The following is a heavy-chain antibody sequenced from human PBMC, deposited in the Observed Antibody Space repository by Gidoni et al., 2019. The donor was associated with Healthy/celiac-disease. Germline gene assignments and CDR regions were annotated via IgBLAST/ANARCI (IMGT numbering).Heavy chain of an antibody. J-gene: IGHJ5*02. CDR2: ISYDGSNK. CDR3: AKEAEALRPIHNWFDP. Sequence: QVQLVESGGGVVQPGRSLRLSCAASGFTFSSYGMHWVRQAPGKGLEWVAVISYDGSNKYYADSVKGRFTISRDNSKNTLYLQMNSLRAEDTAVYYCAKEAEALRPIHNWFDPWGQGTLVTVSS. CDR1: GFTFSSYG. D-gene: IGHD2-21*01. V-gene: IGHV3-30*18.